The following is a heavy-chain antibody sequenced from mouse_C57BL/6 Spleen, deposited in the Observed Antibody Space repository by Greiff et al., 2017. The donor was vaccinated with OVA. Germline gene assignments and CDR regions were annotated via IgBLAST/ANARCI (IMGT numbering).Heavy chain of an antibody. D-gene: IGHD2-1*01. V-gene: IGHV10-3*01. Sequence: EVQRVESGGGLVQPKGSLKLSCAASGFTFNTYAMHWVRQAPGKGLEWVARIRSKSSNYATYYADSVKDRFTISRDDSQSMLYLQMNNLKTEDTAMYYCVRGGYYGNYGYFDVWGTGTTVTVSS. CDR1: GFTFNTYA. CDR3: VRGGYYGNYGYFDV. CDR2: IRSKSSNYAT. J-gene: IGHJ1*03.